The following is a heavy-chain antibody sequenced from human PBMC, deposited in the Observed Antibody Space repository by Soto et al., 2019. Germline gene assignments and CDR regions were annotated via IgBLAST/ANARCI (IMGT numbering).Heavy chain of an antibody. D-gene: IGHD1-1*01. CDR3: ATWHEREHAYDV. CDR1: DLTISGKKS. V-gene: IGHV3-53*01. Sequence: DVQLVESGGGLIQPGESLSRSCPAFDLTISGKKSLAWLRQAPGRGLVWVSALYDVGGSFYADSLKGRFTTSSDSSKTTVYLQMNDLRPDDTAVYYCATWHEREHAYDVWGQGTTVTVSS. CDR2: LYDVGGS. J-gene: IGHJ3*01.